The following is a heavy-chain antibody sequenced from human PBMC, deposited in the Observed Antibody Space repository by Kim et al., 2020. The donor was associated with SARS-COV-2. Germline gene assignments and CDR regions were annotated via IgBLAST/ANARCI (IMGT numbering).Heavy chain of an antibody. CDR2: IYYLGST. J-gene: IGHJ5*02. CDR1: GASVRNYY. CDR3: ARDTLDYGGRFAS. D-gene: IGHD4-17*01. V-gene: IGHV4-59*02. Sequence: SETLSLTCSVSGASVRNYYWSWIRQSPGKGLEWIGNIYYLGSTKYNPSLKSRVTISVDTSKDQFSLELTSVTAADGAIYYFARDTLDYGGRFASCGQG.